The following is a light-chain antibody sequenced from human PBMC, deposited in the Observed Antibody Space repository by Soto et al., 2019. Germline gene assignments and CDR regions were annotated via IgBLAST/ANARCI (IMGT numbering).Light chain of an antibody. CDR1: QDIRFF. J-gene: IGKJ4*01. CDR3: QQRYHWPPLT. Sequence: EIVLTQSPATLSLSPGDSATLSCTASQDIRFFLAWYQQKPGQAPRLLIYNASQRATGIPARFAGSGSGTDFTLTISSLGPEDFAVYYCQQRYHWPPLTFGGGTKVEIK. V-gene: IGKV3-11*01. CDR2: NAS.